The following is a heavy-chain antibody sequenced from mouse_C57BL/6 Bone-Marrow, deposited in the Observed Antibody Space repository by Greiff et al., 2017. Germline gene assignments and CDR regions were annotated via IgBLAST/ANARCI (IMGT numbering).Heavy chain of an antibody. D-gene: IGHD2-5*01. Sequence: QVQLKQPGAELVRPGSSVKLSCKASGYTFTSYWMHWVKQRPIQGLEWIGNIDPSDSETHYNQKFKDKATLTVDKSSSTAYMQLSSLTSEDSAFYYCARSRDYSNPAWFAYWGQGTLVTVSA. CDR1: GYTFTSYW. V-gene: IGHV1-52*01. CDR3: ARSRDYSNPAWFAY. J-gene: IGHJ3*01. CDR2: IDPSDSET.